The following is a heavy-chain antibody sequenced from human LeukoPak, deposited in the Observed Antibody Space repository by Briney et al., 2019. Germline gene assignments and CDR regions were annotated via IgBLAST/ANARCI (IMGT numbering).Heavy chain of an antibody. CDR1: GGSFSGYY. CDR3: ARQVVRYCSSTSCYRGYFDY. Sequence: SETLSLTCAVYGGSFSGYYWSWIRQPPGKGLEWIGEINHSGSTNYNPSLKSRVTISVDTSKNQFSLKLSSVTAADTAVYYCARQVVRYCSSTSCYRGYFDYWGQGTLVTVSS. V-gene: IGHV4-34*01. J-gene: IGHJ4*02. D-gene: IGHD2-2*02. CDR2: INHSGST.